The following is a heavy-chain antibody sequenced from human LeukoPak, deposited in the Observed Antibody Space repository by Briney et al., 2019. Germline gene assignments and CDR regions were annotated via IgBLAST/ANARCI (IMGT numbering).Heavy chain of an antibody. Sequence: PSETLSLTCTVSGGSISSYYWSWIRQPAGKGLEWIGRIYTSGSTNYNPSLKSQVTISADKSKKQFSLKLSSVTAADTAVYYCAREGSGSYLGYYYYMDVWGKGTTVTVSS. V-gene: IGHV4-4*07. CDR1: GGSISSYY. CDR3: AREGSGSYLGYYYYMDV. D-gene: IGHD3-10*01. CDR2: IYTSGST. J-gene: IGHJ6*03.